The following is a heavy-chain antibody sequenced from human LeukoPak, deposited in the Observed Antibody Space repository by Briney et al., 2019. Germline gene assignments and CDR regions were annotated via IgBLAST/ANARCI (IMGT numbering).Heavy chain of an antibody. CDR1: GFTFSSYS. V-gene: IGHV3-48*01. J-gene: IGHJ4*02. D-gene: IGHD3-10*01. CDR3: AKDVLLWFGEGGALDY. CDR2: ISSSSSTI. Sequence: GGSLRLSCAASGFTFSSYSMNWVRQAPGKGLEWVSYISSSSSTIYYADSVKGRFTISRDNSKNTLYLQMNSLRAEDTAVYHCAKDVLLWFGEGGALDYWGQGTLVTVSS.